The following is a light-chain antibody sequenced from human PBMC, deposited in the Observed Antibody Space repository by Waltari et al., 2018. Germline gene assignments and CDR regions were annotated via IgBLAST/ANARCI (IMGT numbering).Light chain of an antibody. Sequence: SYVLTQPPSVSVAPGQTAGISCDGHNIGSKNVHWYKQKPGQAPVRVGYDDGDRLSGIPERFSGSNSGNTATLTISRVDAGDEADYYCQVWDSGSDHYVFGTVTKVTVL. CDR2: DDG. V-gene: IGLV3-21*02. J-gene: IGLJ1*01. CDR1: NIGSKN. CDR3: QVWDSGSDHYV.